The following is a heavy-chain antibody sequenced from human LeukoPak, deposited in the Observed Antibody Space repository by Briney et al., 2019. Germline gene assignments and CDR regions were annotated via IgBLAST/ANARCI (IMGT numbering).Heavy chain of an antibody. CDR2: IYASGST. V-gene: IGHV4-4*07. CDR1: GGSISSDY. Sequence: SETLSLTCTVSGGSISSDYWSWIRQPAGKGLEWIGRIYASGSTNYNPSLKSRVTMSVDTSKNQFSLKLSSVTAADTAVYYCARDLLDYYDSSGMIGLDYWGQGTLVTVSS. CDR3: ARDLLDYYDSSGMIGLDY. D-gene: IGHD3-22*01. J-gene: IGHJ4*02.